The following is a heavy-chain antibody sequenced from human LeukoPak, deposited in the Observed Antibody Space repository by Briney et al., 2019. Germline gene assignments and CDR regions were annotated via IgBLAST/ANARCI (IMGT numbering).Heavy chain of an antibody. CDR3: ARARLAAHDAFDI. D-gene: IGHD6-6*01. Sequence: ASVKVSCKASGYTFTGYYMHWVRQAPGQGLEWMGWISPNSGGTNYAQKFQGRVTMTRDTSISTAYMELSRLRSDDTAVYYCARARLAAHDAFDIWGQGTMVTVSS. J-gene: IGHJ3*02. CDR2: ISPNSGGT. CDR1: GYTFTGYY. V-gene: IGHV1-2*02.